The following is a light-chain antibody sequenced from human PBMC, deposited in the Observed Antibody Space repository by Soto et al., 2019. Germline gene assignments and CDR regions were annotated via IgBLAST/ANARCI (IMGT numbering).Light chain of an antibody. Sequence: QSVLAQPHSASGTPGQRVTISCSGSSSNIGSNTVNLYQQLPGTAPKLFIYTNNKRPSGVPDRFSGSKSGTSASLAISGLQSEDEPDYYCATWDDGLTGRVIGGGAQVTV. V-gene: IGLV1-44*01. J-gene: IGLJ1*01. CDR1: SSNIGSNT. CDR3: ATWDDGLTGRV. CDR2: TNN.